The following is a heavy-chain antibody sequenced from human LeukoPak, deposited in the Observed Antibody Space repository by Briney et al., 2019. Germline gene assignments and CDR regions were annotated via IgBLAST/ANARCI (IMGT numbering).Heavy chain of an antibody. J-gene: IGHJ4*02. V-gene: IGHV1-18*01. CDR2: ISAYNGNT. CDR1: GYTFTSYG. D-gene: IGHD4-17*01. CDR3: ARAFHGDKVIFFDY. Sequence: GASVKVSCKASGYTFTSYGISWVRQAPGQGLEWMGWISAYNGNTNYAQKLQGRVTMTTDTSTSTAYMELRSLRSDDTAVYYCARAFHGDKVIFFDYWGQGTLVTVSS.